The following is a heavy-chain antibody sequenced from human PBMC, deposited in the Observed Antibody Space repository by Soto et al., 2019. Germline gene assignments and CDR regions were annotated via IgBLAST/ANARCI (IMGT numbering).Heavy chain of an antibody. Sequence: EVHVVESGGGLVQPGGSLRLSCAASGFTFSDYYMDWVRQAPGKGLEWVGRARGKALSYSTEYASSVKGRFTISRDDSHNSMYLQMNSLKTEDTAVYYCARTPQSGNDFHVWSQGTTVTVSS. CDR2: ARGKALSYST. CDR1: GFTFSDYY. D-gene: IGHD3-3*01. V-gene: IGHV3-72*01. J-gene: IGHJ6*02. CDR3: ARTPQSGNDFHV.